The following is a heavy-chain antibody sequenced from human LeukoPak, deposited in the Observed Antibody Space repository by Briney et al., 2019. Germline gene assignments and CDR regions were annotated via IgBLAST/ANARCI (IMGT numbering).Heavy chain of an antibody. D-gene: IGHD5-18*01. V-gene: IGHV3-49*03. CDR3: TRDLWGYSYGYLY. CDR1: GFIIGAYA. CDR2: IRSKAYGGTT. J-gene: IGHJ4*02. Sequence: GGSLRLSGTVSGFIIGAYAMSWFRLAPGKGLGWVGFIRSKAYGGTTECAASVKGRFTISRDDSKSIAYLQMNSLEIEDSAVYYCTRDLWGYSYGYLYWGQGTMVTVSS.